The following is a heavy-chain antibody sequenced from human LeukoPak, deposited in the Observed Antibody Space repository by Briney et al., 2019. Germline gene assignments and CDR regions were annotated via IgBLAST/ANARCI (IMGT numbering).Heavy chain of an antibody. J-gene: IGHJ4*02. CDR3: ARAMFGSGSYYRWDY. D-gene: IGHD3-10*01. CDR2: VNPNSGGT. CDR1: GYTFTGYY. V-gene: IGHV1-2*02. Sequence: ASVKVSSKASGYTFTGYYMQWLLQAAGQGLEWMVWVNPNSGGTNYAQKFQGRVTMTRDTSISTAYMELSRLRSDDTAVDYCARAMFGSGSYYRWDYWGQGTLVTVSS.